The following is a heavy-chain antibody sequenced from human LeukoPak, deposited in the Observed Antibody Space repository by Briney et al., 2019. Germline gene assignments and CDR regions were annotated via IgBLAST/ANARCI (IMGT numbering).Heavy chain of an antibody. J-gene: IGHJ4*02. CDR3: AKDRPNYYDSSGHYYRRNGDY. Sequence: GGSLRLSCAASGFTFSSYAINWVRQTPGKGLEWVSAISGTGGSTYYGDSVKGRFTISRDNSKNTLYLQMNSLRVEDTAVYYCAKDRPNYYDSSGHYYRRNGDYWGQGTLVTVSS. V-gene: IGHV3-23*01. D-gene: IGHD3-22*01. CDR1: GFTFSSYA. CDR2: ISGTGGST.